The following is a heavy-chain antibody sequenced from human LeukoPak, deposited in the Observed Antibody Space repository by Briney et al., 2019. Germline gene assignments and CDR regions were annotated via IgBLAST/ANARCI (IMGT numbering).Heavy chain of an antibody. V-gene: IGHV4-38-2*02. J-gene: IGHJ4*02. Sequence: SETLSLTCTVSGYSINSGYFWGWVRQPPGKGPEWIGSIFHTGDVYYNPSLRSRVTISVDTSRNQVSLKVTSVIAADTALYYCARVVASTSIDSWGQGILVTVSS. D-gene: IGHD2-15*01. CDR3: ARVVASTSIDS. CDR2: IFHTGDV. CDR1: GYSINSGYF.